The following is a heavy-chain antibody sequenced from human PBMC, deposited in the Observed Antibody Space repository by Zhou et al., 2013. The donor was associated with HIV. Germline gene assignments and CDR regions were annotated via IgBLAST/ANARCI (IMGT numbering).Heavy chain of an antibody. CDR2: INAYNGDT. J-gene: IGHJ4*02. Sequence: QVQLVQSGAEVKKPGASVKVSCKASGYTFTTYGITWVRQAPGQGLEWMGWINAYNGDTSYAQKFRGRVTMTTDTPTATAYMELTRLTSDDTAMYFCARVVSHIPPGAYWGQGTLVTVSS. CDR3: ARVVSHIPPGAY. V-gene: IGHV1-18*01. CDR1: GYTFTTYG.